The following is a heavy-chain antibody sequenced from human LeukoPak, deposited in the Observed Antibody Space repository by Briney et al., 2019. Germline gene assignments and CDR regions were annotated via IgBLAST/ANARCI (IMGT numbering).Heavy chain of an antibody. V-gene: IGHV3-7*03. CDR1: GFTFNDYW. CDR2: IKQDGGEK. J-gene: IGHJ1*01. CDR3: ARVRLANTPEFFQH. D-gene: IGHD3-9*01. Sequence: GGSLRLSCAASGFTFNDYWMSWVRQAPGKGLEWVASIKQDGGEKRYVDSVKGRVTISRDNTENSLYLQMNSLGAEDTALYYCARVRLANTPEFFQHWGQGTLVTVSS.